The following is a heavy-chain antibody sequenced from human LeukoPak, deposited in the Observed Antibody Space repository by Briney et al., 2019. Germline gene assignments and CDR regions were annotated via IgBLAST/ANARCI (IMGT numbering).Heavy chain of an antibody. CDR3: ATPWLSSGWQYGMDV. D-gene: IGHD6-19*01. V-gene: IGHV3-66*04. CDR1: GFTVSSNY. Sequence: GGSLRPSCAASGFTVSSNYMSWVRQAPGKGLEWVSVIYSGGSTYYADSVKGRFTISRDNSKNTLYLQMNSLRAEDTAVYYCATPWLSSGWQYGMDVWGQGTTVTVSS. CDR2: IYSGGST. J-gene: IGHJ6*02.